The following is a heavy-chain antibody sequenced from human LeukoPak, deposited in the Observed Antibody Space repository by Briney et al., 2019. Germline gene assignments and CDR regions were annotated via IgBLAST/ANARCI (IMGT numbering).Heavy chain of an antibody. CDR3: ARGGSRSSGAFDI. CDR1: GYTFTGYY. Sequence: ASVRVSCKASGYTFTGYYLHWVRQAPGQGLDWVVWINLNNGGPNYAQPFQGRVTMTRDTYISRAYMELSRLRFDDTAVYYCARGGSRSSGAFDIWGQGTMVTVSS. J-gene: IGHJ3*02. V-gene: IGHV1-2*02. D-gene: IGHD2-2*01. CDR2: INLNNGGP.